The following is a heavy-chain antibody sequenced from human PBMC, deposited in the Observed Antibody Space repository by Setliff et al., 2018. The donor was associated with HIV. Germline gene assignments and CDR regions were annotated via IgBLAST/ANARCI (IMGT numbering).Heavy chain of an antibody. D-gene: IGHD6-6*01. CDR1: GFNFSPHG. CDR3: SKDSIEASATGYYFDY. J-gene: IGHJ4*02. Sequence: GGSLRLSCATSGFNFSPHGMHWVRQAPGKGLEWVAVVTNDGSQYYAEPVKGRFTVSRDNSKSTLYLQMNSLRTEDTAVYYCSKDSIEASATGYYFDYWGRGTLVTVSS. CDR2: VTNDGSQ. V-gene: IGHV3-30*04.